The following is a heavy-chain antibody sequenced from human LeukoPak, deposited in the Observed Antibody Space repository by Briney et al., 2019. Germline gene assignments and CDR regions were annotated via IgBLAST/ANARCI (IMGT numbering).Heavy chain of an antibody. D-gene: IGHD3-10*01. Sequence: GGSLRLSCAASGFTFSSYGMHWVRQAPGKGLEWVAVISYDGSNKYYADSVKGRFTISRDNSKNTLYLQMNSLRTEDTAVYYCAKDYERYGSGPFDYWGQGTLVTVSS. V-gene: IGHV3-30*18. J-gene: IGHJ4*02. CDR3: AKDYERYGSGPFDY. CDR2: ISYDGSNK. CDR1: GFTFSSYG.